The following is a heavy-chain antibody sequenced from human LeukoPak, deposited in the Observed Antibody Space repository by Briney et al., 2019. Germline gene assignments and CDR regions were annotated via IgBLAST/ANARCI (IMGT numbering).Heavy chain of an antibody. CDR1: GGSISSSSYY. Sequence: PSETLSLTCTVSGGSISSSSYYWGWIRQPPGKGLEWIGSIYYSGSTYYNPSLKSRVTISVDTSKNQFSLKLSSVTAADTAVYYCARDLYDYVWGSYRYLDYWGQGTLVTVSS. D-gene: IGHD3-16*02. J-gene: IGHJ4*02. CDR3: ARDLYDYVWGSYRYLDY. V-gene: IGHV4-39*02. CDR2: IYYSGST.